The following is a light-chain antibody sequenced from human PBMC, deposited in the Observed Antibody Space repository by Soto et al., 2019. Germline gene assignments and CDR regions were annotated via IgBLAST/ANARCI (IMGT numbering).Light chain of an antibody. CDR2: GAS. CDR1: QSVSNNY. Sequence: EIVLTQSPGTLSLSPGERATLSCRASQSVSNNYLAWYQQKPGQAPRLLIYGASTRATGVPARFSGSGSGTDFTLTISRLEPEDFAVYYCHQRSNWPPDTFGQGTRLEIK. V-gene: IGKV3D-20*02. J-gene: IGKJ5*01. CDR3: HQRSNWPPDT.